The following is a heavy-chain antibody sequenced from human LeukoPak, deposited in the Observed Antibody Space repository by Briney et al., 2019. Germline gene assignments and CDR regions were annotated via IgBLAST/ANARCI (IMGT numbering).Heavy chain of an antibody. V-gene: IGHV1-69*13. CDR1: GGTFSSYA. Sequence: SVKVSCKASGGTFSSYAISWVRQAPGQGLEWMGGIIPIFGTANYAQKFQGRVTITADESTSTAYMELSSLRSEDTAVYYCARDSGYCSSTSCYQDSYGMDVWGQGTTVTVS. D-gene: IGHD2-2*03. J-gene: IGHJ6*02. CDR2: IIPIFGTA. CDR3: ARDSGYCSSTSCYQDSYGMDV.